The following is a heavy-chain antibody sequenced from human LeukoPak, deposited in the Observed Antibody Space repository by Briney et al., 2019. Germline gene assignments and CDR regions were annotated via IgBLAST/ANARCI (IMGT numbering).Heavy chain of an antibody. J-gene: IGHJ3*02. Sequence: GGSLRLSCAASGFTVSSNYMSWVRQAPGKGLEWVSVIYSGGSTYYADSVKGRFTISRDNSKNTLYLQMNSLRAEDTAVYYCARDLNSSSDAFDIWGQGTMVIVSS. V-gene: IGHV3-53*01. D-gene: IGHD6-6*01. CDR1: GFTVSSNY. CDR2: IYSGGST. CDR3: ARDLNSSSDAFDI.